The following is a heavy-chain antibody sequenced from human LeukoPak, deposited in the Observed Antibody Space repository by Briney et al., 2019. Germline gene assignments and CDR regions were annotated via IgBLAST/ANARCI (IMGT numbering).Heavy chain of an antibody. V-gene: IGHV4-39*01. CDR1: GGSISSSYY. CDR3: ARVGIYHDKTGRHYYYYGMDV. J-gene: IGHJ6*02. Sequence: SESLYLTCTVSGGSISSSYYWGWIGQPPGKGLQGIGNICYSGNTYYNPSLKSRVTISEETSKNQLSLRLSSVTAAHTAVYYCARVGIYHDKTGRHYYYYGMDVWGQGTTVTVSS. D-gene: IGHD3-16*01. CDR2: ICYSGNT.